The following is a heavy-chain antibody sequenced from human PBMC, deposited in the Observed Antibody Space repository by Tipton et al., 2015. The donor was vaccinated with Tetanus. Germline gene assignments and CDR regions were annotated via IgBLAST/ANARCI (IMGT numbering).Heavy chain of an antibody. CDR2: VSSTSSYI. CDR3: ASGSALDY. J-gene: IGHJ4*02. CDR1: GFTFSDYY. V-gene: IGHV3-21*06. Sequence: SLRLSCAASGFTFSDYYMNWVRQAPGKGLEWVASVSSTSSYIYYADSLKGRFTISRDNAKNSLYLQMNNLRAEDTAVYFCASGSALDYWGQGTLVTVSS. D-gene: IGHD6-25*01.